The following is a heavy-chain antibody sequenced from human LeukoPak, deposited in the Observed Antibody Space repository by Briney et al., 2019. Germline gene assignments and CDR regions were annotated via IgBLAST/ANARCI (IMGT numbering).Heavy chain of an antibody. J-gene: IGHJ4*02. CDR2: IWYDGSNK. CDR3: AREGPRGNPQFDY. Sequence: QAGRSLRLSCAASGFTFSNYGMHWVRQAPGKGLEWVALIWYDGSNKYYTDSVKGRLTISRDNSKDTLFLQMNSLRAEDTAVYYCAREGPRGNPQFDYWGQGTLVTVST. CDR1: GFTFSNYG. V-gene: IGHV3-33*01. D-gene: IGHD2/OR15-2a*01.